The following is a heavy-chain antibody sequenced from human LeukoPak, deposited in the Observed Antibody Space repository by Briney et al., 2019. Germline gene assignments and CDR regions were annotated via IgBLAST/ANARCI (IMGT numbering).Heavy chain of an antibody. J-gene: IGHJ4*02. CDR3: ARDADVGYYDSSGQGPFDY. CDR2: INPNSGGT. V-gene: IGHV1-2*02. D-gene: IGHD3-22*01. CDR1: GYTFTSYD. Sequence: ASVKVSCKASGYTFTSYDINWVRQATGQGLEWMGWINPNSGGTNYAQKFQGRVTMTRDTSISTAYMELSRLRSDDTAVYYCARDADVGYYDSSGQGPFDYWGQGTLVTVSS.